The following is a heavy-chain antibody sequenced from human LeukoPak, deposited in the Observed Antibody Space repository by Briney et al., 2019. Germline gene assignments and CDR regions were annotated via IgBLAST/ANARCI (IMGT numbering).Heavy chain of an antibody. CDR1: GFTFSSYA. D-gene: IGHD5-18*01. J-gene: IGHJ4*02. V-gene: IGHV3-30-3*01. CDR2: ISYDGSNK. Sequence: GGSLRLSCAASGFTFSSYAMHWVRQAPGKGLEWVAVISYDGSNKYYADSVKGRFTISRDNSKNTLYLQMNSLRAEDTAVYYCARGGYSYGRYYFDYWGQGTLVTVSS. CDR3: ARGGYSYGRYYFDY.